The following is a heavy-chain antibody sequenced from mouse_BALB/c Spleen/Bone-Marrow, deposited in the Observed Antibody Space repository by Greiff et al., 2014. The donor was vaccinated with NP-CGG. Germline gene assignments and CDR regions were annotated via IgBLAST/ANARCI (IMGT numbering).Heavy chain of an antibody. CDR3: ARHERGYPYAMDY. V-gene: IGHV2-6-2*01. Sequence: VKLVESGPDLVAPSQSLSITCTVSGFSLTLYGVHWVRQSPGKGLEWLVVIWSDGTTTYNSALKSRLSISKDNSKSQVFLKLNSLQTDDTAMYCARHERGYPYAMDYWGQGTSVTVSS. CDR1: GFSLTLYG. J-gene: IGHJ4*01. D-gene: IGHD2-2*01. CDR2: IWSDGTT.